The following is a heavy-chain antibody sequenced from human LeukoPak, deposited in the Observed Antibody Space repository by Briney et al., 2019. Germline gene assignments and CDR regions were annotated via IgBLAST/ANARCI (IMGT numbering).Heavy chain of an antibody. V-gene: IGHV1-69*06. D-gene: IGHD3-3*01. CDR2: IIPIFGTA. J-gene: IGHJ6*03. CDR3: ASQIFSYYYMDV. CDR1: GGTFSSYA. Sequence: ASVRVSCKASGGTFSSYAISWVRQAPGQGLEWMGGIIPIFGTANYAQKFQGRVTITADKSTSTAYMELSSLRSEDTAVYYCASQIFSYYYMDVWGKGTTVTVSS.